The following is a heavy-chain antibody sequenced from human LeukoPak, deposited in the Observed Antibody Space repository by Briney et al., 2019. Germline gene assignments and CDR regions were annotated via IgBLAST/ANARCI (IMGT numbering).Heavy chain of an antibody. V-gene: IGHV1-69*13. CDR1: GGTFSSYA. CDR3: ARDFGKHIVVVTADYYYYMDV. J-gene: IGHJ6*03. CDR2: IIPIFGTA. Sequence: SVKVSCKASGGTFSSYAISWVRQAAGQGLEWMGGIIPIFGTANYAQKFQGRVTITADESTSTAYMELSSLRSEETAVYYCARDFGKHIVVVTADYYYYMDVWGKGTTVTVSS. D-gene: IGHD2-21*02.